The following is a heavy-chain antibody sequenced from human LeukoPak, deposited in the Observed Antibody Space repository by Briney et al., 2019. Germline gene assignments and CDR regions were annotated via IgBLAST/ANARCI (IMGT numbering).Heavy chain of an antibody. CDR1: GFTFSASA. CDR2: IRNKANNYAT. J-gene: IGHJ4*02. V-gene: IGHV3-73*01. Sequence: GGSLRLSCAASGFTFSASAMLWVRQASGKGLEWVGRIRNKANNYATVYAASVKGRFTISRDDSKNTAYLQMNSLKTEDTAVYYCSRMDCSRNGCWVDYWGQGTLVTVSS. CDR3: SRMDCSRNGCWVDY. D-gene: IGHD2-2*01.